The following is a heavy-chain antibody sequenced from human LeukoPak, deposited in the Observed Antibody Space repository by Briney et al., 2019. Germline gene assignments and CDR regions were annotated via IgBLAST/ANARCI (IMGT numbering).Heavy chain of an antibody. CDR3: ARLFPASDY. CDR2: IIPIFGTA. J-gene: IGHJ4*02. CDR1: GGTLSSYA. V-gene: IGHV1-69*13. Sequence: ASVKVSCKASGGTLSSYAISWVRQAPGQGLEWMGGIIPIFGTANYAQKFQGRVTITADESTSTAYMELGSLRSEDTAVYYCARLFPASDYWGQGTLVTVSS. D-gene: IGHD2-21*01.